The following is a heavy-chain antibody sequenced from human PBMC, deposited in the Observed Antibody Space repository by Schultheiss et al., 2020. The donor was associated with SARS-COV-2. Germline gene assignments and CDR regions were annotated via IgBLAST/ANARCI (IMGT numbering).Heavy chain of an antibody. D-gene: IGHD4-17*01. J-gene: IGHJ6*04. CDR1: GYSISSGYY. CDR2: IYHSGST. Sequence: SQTLSLTCAVSGYSISSGYYWGWIRQPPGKGLEWIGSIYHSGSTYYNPSLKSRVTISVDTSKNQFSLKLSSVTAADTAVYYCASGGDYAAVDVWGKGTTVTVSS. V-gene: IGHV4-38-2*01. CDR3: ASGGDYAAVDV.